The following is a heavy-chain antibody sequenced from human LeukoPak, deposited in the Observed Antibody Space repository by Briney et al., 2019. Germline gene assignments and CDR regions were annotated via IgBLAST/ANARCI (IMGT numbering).Heavy chain of an antibody. Sequence: SETLSLTCTVSGGSISSYYWSWIRQHPGKGLEWIGYIYYSGSTYYNPSLKSRVTISVDTSKNQFSLKLSSVTAADTAVYYCARDAEYYYDSSAIGSFDYWGQGTLVTVSS. J-gene: IGHJ4*02. V-gene: IGHV4-59*06. CDR3: ARDAEYYYDSSAIGSFDY. CDR1: GGSISSYY. D-gene: IGHD3-22*01. CDR2: IYYSGST.